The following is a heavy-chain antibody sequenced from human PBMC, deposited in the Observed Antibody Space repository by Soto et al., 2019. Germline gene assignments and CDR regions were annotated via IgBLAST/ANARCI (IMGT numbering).Heavy chain of an antibody. CDR2: ISSNGGST. V-gene: IGHV3-64*01. Sequence: PGGSLRLSCAASGFTFSSYAMHWVRQAPGKGLEYVSAISSNGGSTYYANSVKGRFTISRDNSKNTLYLQMGSLRAEDMAVYYCARSSSYYMDVWGKGTTVTVSS. CDR3: ARSSSYYMDV. J-gene: IGHJ6*03. CDR1: GFTFSSYA. D-gene: IGHD2-2*01.